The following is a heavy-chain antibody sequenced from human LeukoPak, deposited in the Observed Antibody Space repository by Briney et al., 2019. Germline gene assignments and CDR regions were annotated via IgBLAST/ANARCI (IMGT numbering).Heavy chain of an antibody. D-gene: IGHD2-8*01. CDR1: GVTFSSYG. V-gene: IGHV3-33*01. CDR3: ARDRHCANGVCHSPPGMDV. Sequence: GRSLRLSCAASGVTFSSYGMHWVRQAPGKGLEWVADIWFDGKNEHFADSVKGRFTISRDNSKNTMYLQINSLRAEDTAVYYCARDRHCANGVCHSPPGMDVWGQGTTVTVSS. J-gene: IGHJ6*02. CDR2: IWFDGKNE.